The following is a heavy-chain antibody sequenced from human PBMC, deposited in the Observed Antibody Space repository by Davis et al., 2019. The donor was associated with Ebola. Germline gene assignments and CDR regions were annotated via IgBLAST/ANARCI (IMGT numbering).Heavy chain of an antibody. Sequence: SLKISCAGSGFRFGDYAMHWFRQAPGKGLDWVSSISWGSGSIGYADSVKGRFTISRDNSNNLLYLQMNSLRAEDTAVYYCAIPDCSGANCYSVYIKNWGQGTLVTVSS. J-gene: IGHJ4*02. D-gene: IGHD2-15*01. CDR2: ISWGSGSI. CDR1: GFRFGDYA. CDR3: AIPDCSGANCYSVYIKN. V-gene: IGHV3-9*01.